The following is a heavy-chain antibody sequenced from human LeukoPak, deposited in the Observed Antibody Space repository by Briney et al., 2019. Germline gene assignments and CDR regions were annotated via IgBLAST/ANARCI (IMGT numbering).Heavy chain of an antibody. CDR2: IYRVGGT. D-gene: IGHD6-13*01. CDR3: ARDPTVGSSPYFDY. J-gene: IGHJ4*02. Sequence: GGSLRLSCADSGFTVCSNYMCWVCQTPGKGLVWVSVIYRVGGTYYADSVKGRFTISRDNSKNTLYLQMNSLRAEDTAVYYCARDPTVGSSPYFDYWGQGTLVTVSS. V-gene: IGHV3-53*01. CDR1: GFTVCSNY.